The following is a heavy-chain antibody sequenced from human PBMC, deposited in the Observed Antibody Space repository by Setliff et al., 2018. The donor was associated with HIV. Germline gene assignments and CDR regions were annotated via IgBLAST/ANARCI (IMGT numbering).Heavy chain of an antibody. D-gene: IGHD1-1*01. Sequence: ETLSLTCTVSGGSISSSSYYWGWIRQPPGKGLEWIGSIYYSGSTYSNPSLKSRVTISVDTSKNQFSLKLSSVTAADTAVYYCSRYNPALYNNYYYYYMDVWGKGTTVTVSS. CDR1: GGSISSSSYY. CDR3: SRYNPALYNNYYYYYMDV. V-gene: IGHV4-39*01. J-gene: IGHJ6*03. CDR2: IYYSGST.